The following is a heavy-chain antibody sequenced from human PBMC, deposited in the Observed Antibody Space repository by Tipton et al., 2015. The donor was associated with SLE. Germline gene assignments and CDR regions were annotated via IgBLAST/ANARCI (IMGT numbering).Heavy chain of an antibody. CDR1: GYSISSGYY. CDR3: ARGRWLQPFDY. Sequence: TLSLTCSVTGYSISSGYYWGWIRQPPGRGLEWIGSFHHKGSSYYSPSLGSRVTISGDTSRNQFSLTLSSVTAADTAVYYCARGRWLQPFDYWGQGTLVTVSS. D-gene: IGHD5-24*01. CDR2: FHHKGSS. J-gene: IGHJ4*02. V-gene: IGHV4-38-2*02.